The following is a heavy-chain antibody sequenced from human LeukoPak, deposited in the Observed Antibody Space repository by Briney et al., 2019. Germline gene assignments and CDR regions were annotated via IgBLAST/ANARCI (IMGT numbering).Heavy chain of an antibody. V-gene: IGHV4-34*01. Sequence: SETLSLTCAVYGGSFSGYYWSWIRQPPGKGLEWIGEINHSGSTNYNPSLKSRVTISVDTSKNQFSLKLSSVTAADTAVYYCARGPGDYYDSSGYPPYYYYGMDVWGQGTTVTVSS. CDR2: INHSGST. CDR1: GGSFSGYY. CDR3: ARGPGDYYDSSGYPPYYYYGMDV. D-gene: IGHD3-22*01. J-gene: IGHJ6*02.